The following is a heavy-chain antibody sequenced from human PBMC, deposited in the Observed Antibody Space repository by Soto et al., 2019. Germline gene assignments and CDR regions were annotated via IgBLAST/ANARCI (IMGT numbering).Heavy chain of an antibody. CDR1: GFTFSSYA. J-gene: IGHJ5*02. D-gene: IGHD3-10*01. Sequence: QVQLVESGGGVVQPGRSLRLSCAASGFTFSSYAMHWVRQAPGKGLEWVAVISYDGSNKYYADSVKGRFTISRDNSKNTLYLLMNSLRAEDTAVYYCASLGNTYYYGSGSFRYWFDPWGQGTLVTVSS. V-gene: IGHV3-30-3*01. CDR2: ISYDGSNK. CDR3: ASLGNTYYYGSGSFRYWFDP.